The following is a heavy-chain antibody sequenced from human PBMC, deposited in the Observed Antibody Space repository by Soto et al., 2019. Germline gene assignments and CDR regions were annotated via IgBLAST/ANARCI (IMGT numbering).Heavy chain of an antibody. Sequence: ASVKVSCKASGYTFTSYAMHWVRQAPGQRLEWMGWINAGNGNIKYSQKFQGRVTITRDTSASTAYMELSSLRSEDTAVYYCAVGISPVAGRDAFDIWGQGTMVTVSS. CDR1: GYTFTSYA. D-gene: IGHD6-19*01. J-gene: IGHJ3*02. CDR2: INAGNGNI. CDR3: AVGISPVAGRDAFDI. V-gene: IGHV1-3*01.